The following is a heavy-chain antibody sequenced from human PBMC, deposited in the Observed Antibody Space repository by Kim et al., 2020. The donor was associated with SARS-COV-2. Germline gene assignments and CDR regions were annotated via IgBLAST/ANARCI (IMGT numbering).Heavy chain of an antibody. CDR2: IYPGDSDT. V-gene: IGHV5-51*01. D-gene: IGHD3-9*01. CDR3: ARGVDYDILTGYYSP. CDR1: GYSFTSYW. J-gene: IGHJ5*02. Sequence: GESLKISCKGSGYSFTSYWIGWVRQMPGKGLEWMGIIYPGDSDTRYSPSFQGQVTISADKSISTAYLQWSSQKASDTAMYYCARGVDYDILTGYYSPWGQGTLVTVSS.